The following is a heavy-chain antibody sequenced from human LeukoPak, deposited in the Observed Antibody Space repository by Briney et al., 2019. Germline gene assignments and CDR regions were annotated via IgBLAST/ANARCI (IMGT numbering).Heavy chain of an antibody. D-gene: IGHD6-13*01. J-gene: IGHJ6*03. CDR3: ARGTPLVGSSSWYVNYYYYYMDV. Sequence: SETLSLTCAVYGGSFSGYYWSWIRQPPGKGLEWIGEINHSGSTNYNPSLKGRVTIPGDTSKNQFSLRLGSVTAADTAVYYCARGTPLVGSSSWYVNYYYYYMDVWGKGTTVAVSS. CDR1: GGSFSGYY. CDR2: INHSGST. V-gene: IGHV4-34*01.